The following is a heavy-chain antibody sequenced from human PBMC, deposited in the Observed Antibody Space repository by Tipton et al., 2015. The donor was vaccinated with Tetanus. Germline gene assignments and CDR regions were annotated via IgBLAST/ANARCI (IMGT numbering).Heavy chain of an antibody. V-gene: IGHV4-34*01. J-gene: IGHJ6*02. CDR1: GGSFSGYY. D-gene: IGHD6-25*01. CDR2: INHSGST. CDR3: ARMQRYGMDV. Sequence: GSLRLSCAVYGGSFSGYYWSWIRQPPGKGLEWIGEINHSGSTNYNPSLKSRVTISVDTSKNQFSLRLNSVTAADTAVYYCARMQRYGMDVWGQGTTVTVSS.